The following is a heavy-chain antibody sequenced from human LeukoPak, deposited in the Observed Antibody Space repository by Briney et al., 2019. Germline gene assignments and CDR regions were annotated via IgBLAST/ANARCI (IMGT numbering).Heavy chain of an antibody. D-gene: IGHD6-19*01. V-gene: IGHV3-30-3*01. J-gene: IGHJ4*02. CDR2: ISHAGSKT. Sequence: PGGSLRLSCAASGFTFSSYAMHWVRQAPGKGLEWVAVISHAGSKTYYADSVKGRFTISRDNSKNTLYLQINSLRAEDTAVYYCARSHVIAVAGNVYWGQGTQVTVSS. CDR1: GFTFSSYA. CDR3: ARSHVIAVAGNVY.